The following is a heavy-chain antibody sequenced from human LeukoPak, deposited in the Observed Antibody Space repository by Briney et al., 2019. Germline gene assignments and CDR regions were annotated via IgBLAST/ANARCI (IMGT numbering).Heavy chain of an antibody. CDR3: ARENWVFDY. CDR2: VYRSGST. D-gene: IGHD7-27*01. Sequence: SETLSLSCVVSGYPISSGYHWGWIRQPPGEGLEWIGSVYRSGSTYYNPSLKSRVTISVDTSKNQISLKVRSVTAADTAVYYCARENWVFDYWGQGILVTVSS. CDR1: GYPISSGYH. J-gene: IGHJ4*02. V-gene: IGHV4-38-2*02.